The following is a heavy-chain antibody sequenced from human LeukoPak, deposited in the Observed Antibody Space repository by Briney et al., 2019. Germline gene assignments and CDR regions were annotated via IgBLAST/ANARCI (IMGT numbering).Heavy chain of an antibody. CDR3: AKDYSDSSTYPSYFGY. CDR2: IRYDGSNK. CDR1: GFTFSSYG. D-gene: IGHD3-22*01. J-gene: IGHJ4*02. V-gene: IGHV3-30*02. Sequence: PGGSLRLSCAASGFTFSSYGMHWVRQAPGKGLEWVAFIRYDGSNKDYADSVKGRFTISRDNSKNTLYLQMNSLRAEDTAVYYCAKDYSDSSTYPSYFGYWGQGTLVTVSS.